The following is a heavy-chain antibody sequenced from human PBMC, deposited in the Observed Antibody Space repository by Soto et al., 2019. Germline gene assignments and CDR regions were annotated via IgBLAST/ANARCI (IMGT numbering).Heavy chain of an antibody. CDR2: INHSGST. Sequence: PSETLSLTCAVYGGSFSGYYWSWIRQPPGKGLEWIGEINHSGSTNYNPSLKSRVTISVDTSKNQFSLKLSSVTAADTAMYYCARKHRVRGVTYAPLYYYYYMDVWGKGTTVTVSS. CDR1: GGSFSGYY. V-gene: IGHV4-34*01. CDR3: ARKHRVRGVTYAPLYYYYYMDV. J-gene: IGHJ6*03. D-gene: IGHD3-10*01.